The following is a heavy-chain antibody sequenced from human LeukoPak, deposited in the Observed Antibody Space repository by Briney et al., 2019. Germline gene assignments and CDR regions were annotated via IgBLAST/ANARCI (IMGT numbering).Heavy chain of an antibody. CDR2: INPSGGST. V-gene: IGHV1-46*01. D-gene: IGHD2-15*01. CDR3: ARRPKGGYFDY. J-gene: IGHJ4*02. CDR1: GYTFTSYY. Sequence: ASVKVSCKASGYTFTSYYMHWVRQAPGQGLEWMGIINPSGGSTSYAQKFQGRVTMTRDTSTSTVYVELSSLRSEDTAVYYCARRPKGGYFDYWGQGTLVTVSS.